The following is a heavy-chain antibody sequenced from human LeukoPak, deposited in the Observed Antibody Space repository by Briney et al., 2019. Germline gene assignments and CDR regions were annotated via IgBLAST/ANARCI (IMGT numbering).Heavy chain of an antibody. J-gene: IGHJ6*03. CDR3: ARLGWELLGLYYYYYMDV. CDR2: ISSSSSYI. D-gene: IGHD1-26*01. CDR1: GFTFSSYS. V-gene: IGHV3-21*01. Sequence: GGSLRLSCAASGFTFSSYSMNWVRQAPGKGLEWVSSISSSSSYIYYADSVKGRFTISRDNAKNSLYLQMNSLRAEDTAVYYCARLGWELLGLYYYYYMDVWGKGTTVTVSS.